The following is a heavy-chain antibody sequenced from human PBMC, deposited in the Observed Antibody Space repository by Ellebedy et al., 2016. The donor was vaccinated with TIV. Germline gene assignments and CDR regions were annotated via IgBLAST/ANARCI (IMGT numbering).Heavy chain of an antibody. J-gene: IGHJ6*02. D-gene: IGHD3-16*01. Sequence: GGSLRLSCAASGFTVSSNYMTWVRQPPGKGLEWVSGISAGGNTYYADSVKGRFTISRNDSKNTLYLQMNSLRDEDTAVYFCARDWGEVWGQGATVTVFS. V-gene: IGHV3-66*01. CDR1: GFTVSSNY. CDR2: ISAGGNT. CDR3: ARDWGEV.